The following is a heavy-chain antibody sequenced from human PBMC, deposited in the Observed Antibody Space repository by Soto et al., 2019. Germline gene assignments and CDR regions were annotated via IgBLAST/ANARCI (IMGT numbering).Heavy chain of an antibody. D-gene: IGHD6-6*01. J-gene: IGHJ4*02. V-gene: IGHV3-74*01. CDR1: GFTFSSYA. Sequence: PGGSLRLSCAASGFTFSSYAMSWVRQAPGKGLVWVSRINSDGSSTSYADSVKGRFTISRDNAKNTLYLQMNSLRAEDTAVYYCASGGSSLNFDSWGQGALVTVSS. CDR3: ASGGSSLNFDS. CDR2: INSDGSST.